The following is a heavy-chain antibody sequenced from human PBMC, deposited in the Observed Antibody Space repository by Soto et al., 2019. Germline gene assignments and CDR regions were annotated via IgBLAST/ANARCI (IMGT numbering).Heavy chain of an antibody. CDR2: IYWDDDK. D-gene: IGHD2-21*02. CDR1: GFSFSSIGEG. V-gene: IGHV2-5*02. Sequence: QITLKESGPTLVKPTQTLTLTCTFPGFSFSSIGEGVGWIRQPPGKALEWLALIYWDDDKRYSPSLKSRLTIPXEXSXNXXVLTMTNMDPVDTATYYCVQSRCGGDCLQSYSSHSYYGLDVWGQGTTVTVSS. CDR3: VQSRCGGDCLQSYSSHSYYGLDV. J-gene: IGHJ6*02.